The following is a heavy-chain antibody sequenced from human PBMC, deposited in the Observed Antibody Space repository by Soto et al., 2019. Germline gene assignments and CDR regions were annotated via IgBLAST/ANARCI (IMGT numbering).Heavy chain of an antibody. J-gene: IGHJ4*02. CDR2: ITDVGST. CDR3: ARQRVLPAQYFFDY. CDR1: GGSVSSGGYF. Sequence: SATLSLTCAVSGGSVSSGGYFWTWIRQSPGKGLEWVGYITDVGSTNYNPSLKSRVTISADTTKNHFSLNLRSVTAADTAVYYCARQRVLPAQYFFDYWGQGIPVTVSS. V-gene: IGHV4-61*03. D-gene: IGHD6-25*01.